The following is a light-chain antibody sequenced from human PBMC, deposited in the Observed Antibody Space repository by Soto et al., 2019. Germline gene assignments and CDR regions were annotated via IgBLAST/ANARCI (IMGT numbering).Light chain of an antibody. J-gene: IGLJ1*01. CDR3: SSYTSSSTYV. CDR1: SSDVGGYNY. CDR2: EVS. V-gene: IGLV2-14*01. Sequence: QSVLTQPASVSGSPGQSITISCTGTSSDVGGYNYVSWYQQHPGKAPKLMIYEVSNRPSGVSNRFSGSKSGNTAPLTISGPQAEDEADYYCSSYTSSSTYVFGTGTKVTVL.